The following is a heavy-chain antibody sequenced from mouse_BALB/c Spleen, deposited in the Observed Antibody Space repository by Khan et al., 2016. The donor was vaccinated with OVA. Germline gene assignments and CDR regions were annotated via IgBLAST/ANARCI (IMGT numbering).Heavy chain of an antibody. D-gene: IGHD2-10*01. CDR2: IWSAGNT. Sequence: VELVESGPGLAAPSQSLSITCTISGFSLTNYGVHWVRQPPGKGLEWLVVIWSAGNTNYNSALKSRLTITKDNSQSQVFLKINSLQTDDTAIYSCARQPYYHYNIMDYWGQGTSVTVSS. V-gene: IGHV2-6-1*01. J-gene: IGHJ4*01. CDR1: GFSLTNYG. CDR3: ARQPYYHYNIMDY.